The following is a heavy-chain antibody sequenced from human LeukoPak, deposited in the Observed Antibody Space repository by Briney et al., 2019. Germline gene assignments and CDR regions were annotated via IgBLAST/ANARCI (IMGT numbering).Heavy chain of an antibody. CDR2: IYYSGST. D-gene: IGHD5-24*01. CDR3: AKGGRWLQFWFDP. J-gene: IGHJ5*02. CDR1: DGSISSYY. V-gene: IGHV4-59*01. Sequence: KPSETLSLTCTVSDGSISSYYWSWIRQPPGKGLEWIGYIYYSGSTNYNPSLKSRVTISVDTSKNQFSLKLSSVNAADTAVYYCAKGGRWLQFWFDPWGQGTLVTVSS.